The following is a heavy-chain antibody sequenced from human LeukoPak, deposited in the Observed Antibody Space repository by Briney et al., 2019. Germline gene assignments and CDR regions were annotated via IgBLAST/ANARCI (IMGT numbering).Heavy chain of an antibody. CDR2: IRYDGSNK. D-gene: IGHD5-12*01. CDR3: ARDSGYDSYYYYYMDV. J-gene: IGHJ6*03. CDR1: GFTFSSYG. V-gene: IGHV3-30*02. Sequence: GGSLRLSCAASGFTFSSYGMHWVRQAPGKGLEWVAFIRYDGSNKYYADSVKGRFTISRDNSKNTLYLHVNSLRPEDTAVYYCARDSGYDSYYYYYMDVWGKGTTVTVSS.